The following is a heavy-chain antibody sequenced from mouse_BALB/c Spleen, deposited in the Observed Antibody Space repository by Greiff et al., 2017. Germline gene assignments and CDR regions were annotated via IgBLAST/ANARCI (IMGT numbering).Heavy chain of an antibody. D-gene: IGHD4-1*01. V-gene: IGHV5-6-4*01. J-gene: IGHJ3*01. CDR2: ISSGGSYT. Sequence: EVQRVESGGGLVKPGGSLKLSCAASGFTFSSYTMSWVRQTPEKRLEWVATISSGGSYTYYPDSVKGRFTISRDNAKNTLYLQMSSLKSEDTAMYYCTRDAGTSFAYWGQGTLVTVSA. CDR3: TRDAGTSFAY. CDR1: GFTFSSYT.